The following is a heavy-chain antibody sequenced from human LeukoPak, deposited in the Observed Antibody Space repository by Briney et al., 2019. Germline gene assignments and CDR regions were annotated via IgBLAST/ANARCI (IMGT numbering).Heavy chain of an antibody. CDR3: ARNCSSSRCQDVFDI. Sequence: SETLSLTCGVSGYSVDSTYYWGWIRQPPGKGLEWIGSIYNSGSTHYNPSLKSRVTISVHTSKNHFSLQLSSVTAADTAVYFCARNCSSSRCQDVFDIWGQGTMVTVSS. CDR1: GYSVDSTYY. V-gene: IGHV4-38-2*01. D-gene: IGHD2-2*01. J-gene: IGHJ3*02. CDR2: IYNSGST.